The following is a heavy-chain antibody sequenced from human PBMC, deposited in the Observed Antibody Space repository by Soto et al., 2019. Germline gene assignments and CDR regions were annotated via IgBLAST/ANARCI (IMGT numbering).Heavy chain of an antibody. Sequence: QVQLVEFGGGVVQPGRSLRLSCAASRFTFSNYAMHWVRQAPGKGLQWVALISFDGSTKYYADSVKGRFTISRDNSKDTLYLHMNSLRAEDTAVYYCARSPGYCSTTRCYGRDFAMDVWGQGTRVTVPS. CDR2: ISFDGSTK. V-gene: IGHV3-30-3*01. CDR3: ARSPGYCSTTRCYGRDFAMDV. CDR1: RFTFSNYA. D-gene: IGHD2-2*01. J-gene: IGHJ6*02.